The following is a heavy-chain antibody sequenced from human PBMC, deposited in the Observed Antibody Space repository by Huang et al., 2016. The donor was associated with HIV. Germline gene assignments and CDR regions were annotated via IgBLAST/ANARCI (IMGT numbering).Heavy chain of an antibody. CDR3: AKGRRAFDV. Sequence: EVQLVQSGAEVKKPGESLKISCTGSGYSFSIYWIAWVRQMPGKGLEWIGIIYPCEAKSTCSPSFEGHVSISVDKSINTVYLHWSSLKASDTAIYYCAKGRRAFDVWGQGTWVTVSS. CDR2: IYPCEAKS. J-gene: IGHJ3*01. CDR1: GYSFSIYW. V-gene: IGHV5-51*03.